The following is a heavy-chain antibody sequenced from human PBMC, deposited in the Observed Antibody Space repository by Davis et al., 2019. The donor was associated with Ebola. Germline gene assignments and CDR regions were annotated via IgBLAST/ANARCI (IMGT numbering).Heavy chain of an antibody. J-gene: IGHJ5*02. Sequence: PSETLSLTCTVSGGSISSYYWSWIRQPPGQGLEWIGYIYYSGSTNYNPSLKSRVTISVDTSKNQFSLKLSSVTAADTAVYYCARGGFVVVPAASWFDPWGQGTLVTVSS. CDR2: IYYSGST. D-gene: IGHD2-2*01. CDR3: ARGGFVVVPAASWFDP. CDR1: GGSISSYY. V-gene: IGHV4-59*01.